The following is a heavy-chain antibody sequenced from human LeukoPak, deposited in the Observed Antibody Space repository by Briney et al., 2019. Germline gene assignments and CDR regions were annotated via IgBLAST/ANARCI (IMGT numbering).Heavy chain of an antibody. Sequence: PSETLSLTCTVSGGSISSYYWSWLRQPPGKGLVWIGYIYYSGTTSYTSSLKSRVTISRGTSKNQLSLKLTSVTAADTAVYYCARWDDSAWAFGTWGPGTLVTVSS. D-gene: IGHD6-19*01. CDR1: GGSISSYY. J-gene: IGHJ5*02. CDR3: ARWDDSAWAFGT. CDR2: IYYSGTT. V-gene: IGHV4-59*08.